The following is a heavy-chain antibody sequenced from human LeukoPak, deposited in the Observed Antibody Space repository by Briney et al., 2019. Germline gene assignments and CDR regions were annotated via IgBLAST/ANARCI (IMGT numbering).Heavy chain of an antibody. J-gene: IGHJ4*02. Sequence: SETLSLTCTVSGGSISSYYWSWIRQPPGKGLEWIGSIYYSGSTYYNPSLKSRVTISVDTSKNQFSLKLSSVTAADTAVYYCARMYISSPYYFDYWGQGALVTVSS. CDR3: ARMYISSPYYFDY. CDR1: GGSISSYY. CDR2: IYYSGST. D-gene: IGHD6-13*01. V-gene: IGHV4-59*05.